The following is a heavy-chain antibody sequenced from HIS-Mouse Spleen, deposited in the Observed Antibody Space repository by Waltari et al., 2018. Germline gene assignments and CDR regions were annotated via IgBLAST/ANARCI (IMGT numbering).Heavy chain of an antibody. CDR3: AKASSGWLDY. CDR1: GFTFSSYG. CDR2: ISYDGSNK. V-gene: IGHV3-30*18. J-gene: IGHJ4*02. D-gene: IGHD6-19*01. Sequence: QVQLVESGGGVVQPGRSLRLSCAASGFTFSSYGMHWVRQAPGKGLEWLAVISYDGSNKYYVDSVKGRFSISRDNSKNTLYLQMNSLRAEDTAVYYCAKASSGWLDYWGQGTLVTVSS.